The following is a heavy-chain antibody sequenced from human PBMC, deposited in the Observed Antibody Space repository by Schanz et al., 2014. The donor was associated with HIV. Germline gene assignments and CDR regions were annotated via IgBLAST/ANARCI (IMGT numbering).Heavy chain of an antibody. CDR2: VRHIGGT. V-gene: IGHV4-34*02. J-gene: IGHJ4*01. D-gene: IGHD4-17*01. Sequence: QVQLQQWGAGLLKPSETLSLTCAVYGGSFRGYYWTWIRQFPGLGLEWIGGVRHIGGTNYNPSLRVRVPMPMEMSKNQFSLTLPSVTAADTAVYFCARGDFGGNSVDYWGHGNMVTVSS. CDR3: ARGDFGGNSVDY. CDR1: GGSFRGYY.